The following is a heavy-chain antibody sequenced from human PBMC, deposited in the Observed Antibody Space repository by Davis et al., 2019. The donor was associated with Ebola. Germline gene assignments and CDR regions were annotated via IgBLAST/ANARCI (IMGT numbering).Heavy chain of an antibody. V-gene: IGHV3-48*02. CDR3: ARGLDSSGWEEGGYFDY. CDR2: ISSSSSTI. J-gene: IGHJ4*02. Sequence: GESLKISCAASGFTFSSYSMNWVRQAPGKGLEWVSSISSSSSTIYYADSVKGRFTISRDNAKNSLYLQMNSLRDEDTAVYYCARGLDSSGWEEGGYFDYWGQGTLVTVSS. D-gene: IGHD6-19*01. CDR1: GFTFSSYS.